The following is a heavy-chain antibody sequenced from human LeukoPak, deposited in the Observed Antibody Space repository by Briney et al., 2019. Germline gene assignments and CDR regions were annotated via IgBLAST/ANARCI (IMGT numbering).Heavy chain of an antibody. Sequence: SQTLSLTCAISGDTLSSNSAAWNWIRQSPSRGLEWLGRTYYRSKWYNDYAVSVKSRITINPDTSKNQFSLQLNSVTPEDTAVYHCAREAWSRGNPYYGIDVWGQGTTVTVSS. CDR3: AREAWSRGNPYYGIDV. J-gene: IGHJ6*02. CDR2: TYYRSKWYN. CDR1: GDTLSSNSAA. D-gene: IGHD2-8*02. V-gene: IGHV6-1*01.